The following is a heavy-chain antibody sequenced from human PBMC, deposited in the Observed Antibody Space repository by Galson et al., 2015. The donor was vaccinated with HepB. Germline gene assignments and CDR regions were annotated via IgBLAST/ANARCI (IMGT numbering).Heavy chain of an antibody. D-gene: IGHD6-6*01. Sequence: LTCAVYGGSFSGYYWSWIRQPPGKGLEWIGEINHSGSTNYNPSLKSRVTISVDTSKNQFSLKLSSVTAADTAVYYCARMQGRAIAARPPRGDVWGQGTTVTISS. CDR2: INHSGST. CDR3: ARMQGRAIAARPPRGDV. CDR1: GGSFSGYY. V-gene: IGHV4-34*01. J-gene: IGHJ6*02.